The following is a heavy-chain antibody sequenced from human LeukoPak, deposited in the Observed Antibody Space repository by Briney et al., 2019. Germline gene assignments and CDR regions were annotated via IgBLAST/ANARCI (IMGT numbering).Heavy chain of an antibody. CDR1: GYTFTGYY. CDR3: ARDRRYYDSSGYYYFDY. CDR2: INPNSGGT. D-gene: IGHD3-22*01. V-gene: IGHV1-2*06. Sequence: ASVKVSCKASGYTFTGYYMHWVRQAPGQGLEWMGRINPNSGGTNYAQKFHGRVTMTRDTSISTAYMELSRLRSDDTAVYYCARDRRYYDSSGYYYFDYWGQGTLVTVSS. J-gene: IGHJ4*02.